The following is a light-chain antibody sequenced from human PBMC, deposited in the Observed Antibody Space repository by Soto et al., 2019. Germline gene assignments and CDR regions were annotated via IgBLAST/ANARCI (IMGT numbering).Light chain of an antibody. CDR1: MRDVGAYNL. V-gene: IGLV2-14*01. J-gene: IGLJ2*01. CDR2: EVR. Sequence: QSALTQPASVSGSPGQSITISCAGTMRDVGAYNLVTWYQQHPGRAPQLIIYEVRNRPSGISFRFSGSKSGNTASLTISGLQAEDEADYYCSSYTSKSSLIFGGGTQLTVL. CDR3: SSYTSKSSLI.